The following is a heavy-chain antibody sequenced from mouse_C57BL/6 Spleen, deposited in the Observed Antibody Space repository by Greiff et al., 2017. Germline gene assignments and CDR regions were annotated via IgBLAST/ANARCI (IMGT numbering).Heavy chain of an antibody. V-gene: IGHV1-69*01. D-gene: IGHD4-1*01. Sequence: QVQLQQPGAELVMPGASVKLSCKASGYTFTSSWMHWVKQRPGQGLEWIGGIDPSDSYTNYNQKFKGKSTLTVDKSSSTAYMQLSSLTSEDSAVYYCAREGELGRYFDFWGTGTTVTVSS. CDR2: IDPSDSYT. CDR1: GYTFTSSW. J-gene: IGHJ1*03. CDR3: AREGELGRYFDF.